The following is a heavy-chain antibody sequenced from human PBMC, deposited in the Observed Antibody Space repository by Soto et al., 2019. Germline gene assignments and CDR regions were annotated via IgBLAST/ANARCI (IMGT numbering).Heavy chain of an antibody. J-gene: IGHJ4*02. D-gene: IGHD3-22*01. V-gene: IGHV3-23*01. CDR2: ISGSGGST. Sequence: EVQLLESGGGLVQPGGSLRLSCAASGFTFSSYAMSWVRQAPGKGLEWVSAISGSGGSTYYADSVKGRFTISRDNSKNTLYLQMNSLRAEDTAVYYCAKVGYYDSSGWGAFDYWGQGTLVTVSS. CDR1: GFTFSSYA. CDR3: AKVGYYDSSGWGAFDY.